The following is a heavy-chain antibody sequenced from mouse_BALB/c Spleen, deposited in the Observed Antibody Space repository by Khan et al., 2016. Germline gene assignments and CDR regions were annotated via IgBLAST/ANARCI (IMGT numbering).Heavy chain of an antibody. J-gene: IGHJ3*01. V-gene: IGHV9-2-1*01. CDR2: INTETGEP. D-gene: IGHD2-1*01. CDR3: ARSGGNYVGFAY. CDR1: GYTFTDYS. Sequence: QIQLVQSGPELKKPGETVKISCKASGYTFTDYSMHWVKQAPGKGLKWMGWINTETGEPTYADDFNGRFAFSLETSASTAYLQINNLKNEDTATYFCARSGGNYVGFAYWGQGTLVTVSA.